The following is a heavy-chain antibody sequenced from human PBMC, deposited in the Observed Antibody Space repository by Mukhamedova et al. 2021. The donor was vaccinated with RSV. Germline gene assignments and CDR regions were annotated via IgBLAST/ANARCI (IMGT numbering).Heavy chain of an antibody. D-gene: IGHD2-15*01. J-gene: IGHJ4*02. CDR3: ASWPGYCSGGSCYDY. Sequence: AEYMGGRFTISRDNAKNSLYLQMNSLRAEDPAVYYCASWPGYCSGGSCYDYWGQGTLVTVSS. V-gene: IGHV3-11*06.